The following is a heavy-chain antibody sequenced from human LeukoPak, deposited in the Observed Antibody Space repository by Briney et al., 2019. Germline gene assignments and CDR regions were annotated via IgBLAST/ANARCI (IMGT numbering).Heavy chain of an antibody. J-gene: IGHJ4*02. D-gene: IGHD2-15*01. Sequence: PGGSLRLSCAASGFTFSSYEMNWVRQAPGKGLEWVSYISSSGSTIYYADSVKGRFTISRDNAKNSLYLQMNSLRAEDTAVYYCARGRRGLVVVAATLKFDYGGQGTLVTVPS. V-gene: IGHV3-48*03. CDR3: ARGRRGLVVVAATLKFDY. CDR2: ISSSGSTI. CDR1: GFTFSSYE.